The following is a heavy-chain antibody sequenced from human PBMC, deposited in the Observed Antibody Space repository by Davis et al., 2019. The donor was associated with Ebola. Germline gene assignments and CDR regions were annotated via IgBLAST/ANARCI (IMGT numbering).Heavy chain of an antibody. CDR3: VGERPGTGIYDY. CDR1: GSTFTSYA. CDR2: INAGNGNT. V-gene: IGHV1-3*01. D-gene: IGHD7-27*01. Sequence: ASVKVSCKASGSTFTSYAIHWVRQAPGQGLEWMGWINAGNGNTQYAQKFQGRVTITRDTSANTAYVEVSSLRSEDTAVFYCVGERPGTGIYDYWGQGTLVTVSS. J-gene: IGHJ4*02.